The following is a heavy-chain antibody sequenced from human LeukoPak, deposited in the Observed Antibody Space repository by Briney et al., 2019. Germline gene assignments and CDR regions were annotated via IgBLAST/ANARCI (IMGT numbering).Heavy chain of an antibody. CDR3: ARWGTGTIFDY. V-gene: IGHV3-30*03. D-gene: IGHD1-7*01. CDR2: ISYDGSNK. CDR1: GFTFSSYG. Sequence: GRSLRLSCAASGFTFSSYGMHWVRQAPGKGLEWVALISYDGSNKDYADSVKGRFTISRDNSKNTLYLQMNSLRPEDTAVYYCARWGTGTIFDYWGQGTLVIVSS. J-gene: IGHJ4*02.